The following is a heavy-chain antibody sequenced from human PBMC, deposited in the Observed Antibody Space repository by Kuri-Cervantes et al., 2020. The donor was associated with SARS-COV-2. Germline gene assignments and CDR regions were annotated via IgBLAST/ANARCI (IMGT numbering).Heavy chain of an antibody. Sequence: GGSLRLSCAASGLTVSSNYMSWVRQAPGKGLECVSVIYNVGSTYYAESVKGRFTISRDNSKNTLYLQMNSLRAEDTAVYYCARGKVSGTYFGYFDYWGPGTLVTVSS. CDR2: IYNVGST. V-gene: IGHV3-53*01. D-gene: IGHD1-26*01. J-gene: IGHJ4*02. CDR3: ARGKVSGTYFGYFDY. CDR1: GLTVSSNY.